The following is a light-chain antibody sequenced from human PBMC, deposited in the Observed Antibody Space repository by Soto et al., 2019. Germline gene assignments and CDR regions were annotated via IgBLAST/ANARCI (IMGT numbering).Light chain of an antibody. CDR3: QQYGSSRWT. CDR2: GAS. V-gene: IGKV3-20*01. CDR1: QSVSSTY. Sequence: EIVLTQSPGTLTLSPGERATLSCRASQSVSSTYLAWLQQKAGQAPRLLIHGASSRAIGIPDRFSGSGSGTDFTLTISRLDPEHFAVYYCQQYGSSRWTFGQGTTVEI. J-gene: IGKJ1*01.